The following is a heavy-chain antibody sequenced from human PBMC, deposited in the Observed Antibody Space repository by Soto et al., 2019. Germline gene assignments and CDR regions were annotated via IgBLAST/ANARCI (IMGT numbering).Heavy chain of an antibody. CDR3: ARDTYYDFWSGYYPFDY. V-gene: IGHV3-21*01. CDR2: ISSSSSYI. CDR1: GFTFSSYS. J-gene: IGHJ4*02. D-gene: IGHD3-3*01. Sequence: VQLVESGGGLVKPGGSLRLSCAASGFTFSSYSMNWVRQAPGKGLEWVSSISSSSSYIYYADSVKGRFTISRDNAKNSLYLQMNSLRAEDTAVYYCARDTYYDFWSGYYPFDYWGQGTLVTVSS.